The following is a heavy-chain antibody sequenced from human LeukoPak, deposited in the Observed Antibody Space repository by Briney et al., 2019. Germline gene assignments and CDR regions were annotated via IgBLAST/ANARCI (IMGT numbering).Heavy chain of an antibody. V-gene: IGHV3-11*06. CDR2: ISSSSSYI. D-gene: IGHD3-10*01. J-gene: IGHJ4*02. CDR1: GFTFSDYY. Sequence: GGSLRLSCAASGFTFSDYYMTWIRQAPGKGLEWVSSISSSSSYIYYADSVKGRFTISRDNAKNSLYLQMNSLRAEDTAVYYCARSEALLWFGEFDYWGQGTLVTVSS. CDR3: ARSEALLWFGEFDY.